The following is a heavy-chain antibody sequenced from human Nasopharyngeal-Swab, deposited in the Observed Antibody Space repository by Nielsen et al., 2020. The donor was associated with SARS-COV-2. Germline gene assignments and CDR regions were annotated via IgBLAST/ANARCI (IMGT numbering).Heavy chain of an antibody. Sequence: VRQAPGKGLEWVAVISYDGGNKYYADSVKGRFTISRDNSKNTLYLQMNSLRAEDTAVYYCARKDYYYGMDVWGQGTTVTVSS. V-gene: IGHV3-30-3*01. CDR2: ISYDGGNK. J-gene: IGHJ6*02. CDR3: ARKDYYYGMDV.